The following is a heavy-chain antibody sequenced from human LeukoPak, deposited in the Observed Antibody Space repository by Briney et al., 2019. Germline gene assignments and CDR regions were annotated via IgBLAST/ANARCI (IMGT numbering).Heavy chain of an antibody. CDR2: IIPILGIA. CDR1: GGTFSSYA. CDR3: ARFSADIVVVPAARHDAFDI. J-gene: IGHJ3*02. V-gene: IGHV1-69*04. Sequence: SVKISCKASGGTFSSYAISWVRQAPGQGLEWMGRIIPILGIANYAQKFQGRVTITADKSTSTAYMELSSLRSEDTAVSYCARFSADIVVVPAARHDAFDIWGQGTMVTVSS. D-gene: IGHD2-2*01.